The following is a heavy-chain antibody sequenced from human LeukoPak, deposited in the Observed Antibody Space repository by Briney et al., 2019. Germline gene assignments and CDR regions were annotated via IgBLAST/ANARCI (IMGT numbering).Heavy chain of an antibody. CDR2: ISSSSSYI. CDR3: ARDYYGPGSYYTPSFDY. J-gene: IGHJ4*02. CDR1: GFTFSSYS. V-gene: IGHV3-21*01. Sequence: GGSLRLSCAASGFTFSSYSMNWVRQAPGKGLEWGSSISSSSSYIYYAASVKGRFTISRDKANNSLYLQMTSLRAEDTAVYYCARDYYGPGSYYTPSFDYWGQGTLVTVSS. D-gene: IGHD3-10*01.